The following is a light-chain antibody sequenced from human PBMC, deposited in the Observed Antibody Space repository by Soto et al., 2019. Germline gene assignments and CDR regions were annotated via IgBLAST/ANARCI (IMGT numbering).Light chain of an antibody. CDR3: QQYTNAPRT. CDR1: QSINNYF. Sequence: EIVLTQSPGTLSLSPGETATLSCRASQSINNYFLAWHQQRPGQAPRLLIFRASQRASGIPDRFRGSGSGTHFTLTITRLEPEDFAVYYCQQYTNAPRTFGQGTKVEIK. V-gene: IGKV3-20*01. J-gene: IGKJ1*01. CDR2: RAS.